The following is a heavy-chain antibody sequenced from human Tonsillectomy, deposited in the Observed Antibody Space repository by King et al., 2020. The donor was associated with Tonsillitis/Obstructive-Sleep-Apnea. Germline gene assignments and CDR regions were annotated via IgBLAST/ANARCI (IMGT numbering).Heavy chain of an antibody. CDR3: ARDGGTTVTREPYFDY. CDR1: GFTFSSYW. V-gene: IGHV3-7*04. D-gene: IGHD4-17*01. J-gene: IGHJ4*02. CDR2: IKQDGSEK. Sequence: VQLVESGGGLVQPGGSLRLSCAASGFTFSSYWMSWVRQAPGKGLEWVANIKQDGSEKYYVDSVKGRFTISRDNAKNSLYLQMNSLRAGDTAVYYCARDGGTTVTREPYFDYWGQGTLVTVSS.